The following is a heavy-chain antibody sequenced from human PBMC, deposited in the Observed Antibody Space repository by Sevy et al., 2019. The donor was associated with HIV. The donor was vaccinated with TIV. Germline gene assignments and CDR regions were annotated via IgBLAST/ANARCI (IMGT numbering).Heavy chain of an antibody. D-gene: IGHD3-22*01. CDR2: TNWKTDNV. V-gene: IGHV3-20*01. CDR3: ARNTYYLDSTGFGAFDI. CDR1: GFTFDDYA. Sequence: GGSLRLSCAASGFTFDDYAMSWVRQAPGKGLEWVSATNWKTDNVGYADSVKGRFTISRDNAKRSLYLQMNSLRPEDTALYHCARNTYYLDSTGFGAFDIWGQGIMVTVSS. J-gene: IGHJ3*02.